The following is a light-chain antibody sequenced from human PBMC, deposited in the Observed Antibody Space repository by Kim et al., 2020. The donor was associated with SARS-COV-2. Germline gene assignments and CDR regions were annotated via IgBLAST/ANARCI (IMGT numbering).Light chain of an antibody. V-gene: IGKV1-39*01. J-gene: IGKJ4*01. Sequence: DIQMTQSPSSLSASVGDTVAITCRASQKINSYLNWYQQKPGKAPKLLIYAASSLESGVPSRFSGSGFGTDFTLTISSLQPEDFATYYCQQTYNTPITFGAGTKVDIK. CDR2: AAS. CDR1: QKINSY. CDR3: QQTYNTPIT.